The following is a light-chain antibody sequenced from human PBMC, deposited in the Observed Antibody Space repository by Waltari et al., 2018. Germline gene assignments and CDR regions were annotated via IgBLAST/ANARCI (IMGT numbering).Light chain of an antibody. CDR1: ISTIGANY. V-gene: IGLV1-47*01. Sequence: QAVLTQPPSASGTPGQRVIISCSVSISTIGANYVSWYQQLPGTAPQLLIYRNNKRPSLVHVGFSGSKSGTSVSLAISGLRSEDEDHYHCAAWDDSLSGVGFGGVTKLTGL. CDR2: RNN. J-gene: IGLJ2*01. CDR3: AAWDDSLSGVG.